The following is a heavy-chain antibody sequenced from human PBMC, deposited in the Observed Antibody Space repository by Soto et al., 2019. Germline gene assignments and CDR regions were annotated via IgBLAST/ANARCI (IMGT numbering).Heavy chain of an antibody. Sequence: PGGSLRLSCAASGFTFSSFAMSWVRQTPGKELEWVSVISGSGDSTYYADSVKGRFTISRDNAKNSLLLQMNSLRAEDTAVYYCSGCSGGACHQNYGMDVWGQGTTVTVSS. CDR2: ISGSGDST. CDR1: GFTFSSFA. V-gene: IGHV3-23*01. D-gene: IGHD2-15*01. J-gene: IGHJ6*02. CDR3: SGCSGGACHQNYGMDV.